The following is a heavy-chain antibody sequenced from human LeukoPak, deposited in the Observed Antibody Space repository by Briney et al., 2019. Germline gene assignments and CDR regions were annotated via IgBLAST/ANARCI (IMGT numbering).Heavy chain of an antibody. V-gene: IGHV4-34*01. Sequence: SETLSLTCAVYGGSFSGYYWSWIRQPPGKGLEWIGEINHSGSTNYNPSLKSRVTISVDTSKNQFSLKLSSVTAADTAAYYCARALSSTSRSKAYDYWGQGTLVTVSS. CDR3: ARALSSTSRSKAYDY. D-gene: IGHD2-2*01. CDR2: INHSGST. CDR1: GGSFSGYY. J-gene: IGHJ4*01.